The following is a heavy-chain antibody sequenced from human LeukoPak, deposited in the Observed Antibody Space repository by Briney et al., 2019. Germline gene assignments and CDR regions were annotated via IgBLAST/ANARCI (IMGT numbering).Heavy chain of an antibody. CDR3: AKSIGYYYGSSGYYYFDY. J-gene: IGHJ4*02. Sequence: GRSLRLSCAASGFTFDDYAMHWVRQAPAKGLEWVSGISWNSGSIGYADSVKGRFTISRDNAKNSLYLQMNSLRAEDTALYYCAKSIGYYYGSSGYYYFDYWGQGTLVTVSS. CDR2: ISWNSGSI. V-gene: IGHV3-9*01. D-gene: IGHD3-22*01. CDR1: GFTFDDYA.